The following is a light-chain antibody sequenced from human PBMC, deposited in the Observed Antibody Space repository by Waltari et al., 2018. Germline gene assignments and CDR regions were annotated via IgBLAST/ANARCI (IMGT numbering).Light chain of an antibody. Sequence: DIQLTQSPSFLSASVRESVTITCRASQDISNYLAWYQQKPGKAPKLLIYGASTLKSGVPSRFSGSGSGTEFTLTISSLQPEDFAIYYCQQLNSYPLTFGGGTKVEIK. CDR1: QDISNY. CDR3: QQLNSYPLT. CDR2: GAS. J-gene: IGKJ4*01. V-gene: IGKV1-9*01.